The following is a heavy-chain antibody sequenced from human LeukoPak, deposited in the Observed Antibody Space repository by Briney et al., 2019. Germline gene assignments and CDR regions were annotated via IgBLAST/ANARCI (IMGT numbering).Heavy chain of an antibody. Sequence: PGRSLRLSCAASGFTFSSYAMHWVCQAPGKGLEWVAVISYDGSNKYYADSVKGRFTISRDNSKNTLYLQMNSLRAEDTAVYYCARGHYYGSGSYYWALYYYYGMDVWGQGTTVTVSS. CDR2: ISYDGSNK. D-gene: IGHD3-10*01. CDR3: ARGHYYGSGSYYWALYYYYGMDV. CDR1: GFTFSSYA. J-gene: IGHJ6*02. V-gene: IGHV3-30-3*01.